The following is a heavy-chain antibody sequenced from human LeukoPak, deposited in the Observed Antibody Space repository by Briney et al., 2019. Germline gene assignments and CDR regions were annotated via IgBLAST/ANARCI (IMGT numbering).Heavy chain of an antibody. D-gene: IGHD2-2*01. CDR2: ISYDGSNK. J-gene: IGHJ4*02. Sequence: PGGSLRLSCAASGFTFSSYAMHWVRQAPGKGLEWVAVISYDGSNKYYADSVKGRFTISRDNSKNTLYLRMNSLRAEDTAVYYCARDWGRGYCSSTSCYVLGSFDYWGQGTLVTVSS. CDR1: GFTFSSYA. CDR3: ARDWGRGYCSSTSCYVLGSFDY. V-gene: IGHV3-30*04.